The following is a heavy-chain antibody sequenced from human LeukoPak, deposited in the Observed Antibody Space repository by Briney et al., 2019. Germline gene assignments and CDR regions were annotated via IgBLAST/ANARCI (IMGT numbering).Heavy chain of an antibody. CDR3: AKDQEIVVVIKGNWFDP. V-gene: IGHV3-23*01. D-gene: IGHD3-22*01. CDR1: GFTFSSYA. J-gene: IGHJ5*02. CDR2: ISSSGGST. Sequence: GGSLRLSCAASGFTFSSYAMSWVRQAAWKRLHWVAAISSSGGSTYYADSVKGRFTISRDNSKSTLFLQMNSLRAEDTAVYYCAKDQEIVVVIKGNWFDPWGQGTLVTVSS.